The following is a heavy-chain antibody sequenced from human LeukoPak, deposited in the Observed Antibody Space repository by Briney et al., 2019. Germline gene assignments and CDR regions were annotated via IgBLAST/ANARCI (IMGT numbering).Heavy chain of an antibody. D-gene: IGHD3-22*01. V-gene: IGHV3-21*01. CDR2: ISSSSSYI. CDR3: AREKGYYYQDLDY. Sequence: GGSLRLSCAASGFTFSSYSMNWVRQAPGKGLEWVSPISSSSSYIYYADSVKGRFTISRDNAKNSLYLQMNSLRAEDTAVYFCAREKGYYYQDLDYWGQGTLVTVSS. J-gene: IGHJ4*02. CDR1: GFTFSSYS.